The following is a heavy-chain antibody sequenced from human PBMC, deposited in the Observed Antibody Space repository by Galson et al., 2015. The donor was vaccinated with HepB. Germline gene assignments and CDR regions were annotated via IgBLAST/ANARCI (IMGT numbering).Heavy chain of an antibody. CDR2: INSDGSST. V-gene: IGHV3-74*01. CDR1: GFTFSSYW. D-gene: IGHD3-22*01. CDR3: ARVNLVGYYDSSPYYFDY. J-gene: IGHJ4*02. Sequence: SLRLSCAASGFTFSSYWMHWVRHAPGRGLVWVSRINSDGSSTSCADSVKGRFTISRDNAKNTLYPQMNSLRAEDTAVYYCARVNLVGYYDSSPYYFDYWGQGTLVTVSS.